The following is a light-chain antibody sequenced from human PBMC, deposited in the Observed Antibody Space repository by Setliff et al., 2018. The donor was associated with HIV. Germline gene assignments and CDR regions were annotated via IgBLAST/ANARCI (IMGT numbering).Light chain of an antibody. CDR2: QAS. CDR3: CSNTGSNTYV. V-gene: IGLV2-23*01. CDR1: SGDVGRYNL. Sequence: QSALTQPASVPGSPGQSITISCTGTSGDVGRYNLVSWYQQQPGKPPKLMIYQASKRPSGVPNRFSGSKSGNTASLTISGLQAEDEADYYCCSNTGSNTYVFGTGTKVTVL. J-gene: IGLJ1*01.